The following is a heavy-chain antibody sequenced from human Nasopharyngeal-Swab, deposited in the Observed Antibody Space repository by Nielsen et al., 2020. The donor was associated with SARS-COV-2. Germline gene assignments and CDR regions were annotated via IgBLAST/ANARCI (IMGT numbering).Heavy chain of an antibody. Sequence: GGSLRLSCAASGFNFDDYAMHWARQAPGKGLEWVSGISWNSGSIGHADSVKGRFIISRDNAKNPLYLQMNSLKTEDTALYYCARARVRGLFGDYGMDVWGQGTTVTVSS. V-gene: IGHV3-9*01. J-gene: IGHJ6*02. CDR1: GFNFDDYA. CDR2: ISWNSGSI. CDR3: ARARVRGLFGDYGMDV. D-gene: IGHD3-10*01.